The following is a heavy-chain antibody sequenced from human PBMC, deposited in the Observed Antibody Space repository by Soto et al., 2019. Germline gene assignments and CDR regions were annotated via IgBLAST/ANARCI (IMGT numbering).Heavy chain of an antibody. CDR3: ARVKVTMVRAQRAFDI. V-gene: IGHV1-8*01. Sequence: ASVKVSFKASGYTFTCYDINWVRQATGQGLEWMGWMNPNSGNTGYAQKFQGRVTMTRNTSISTAYMELSSLRSEDTAVYYCARVKVTMVRAQRAFDIWGQGTMVTVSS. J-gene: IGHJ3*02. CDR1: GYTFTCYD. CDR2: MNPNSGNT. D-gene: IGHD3-10*01.